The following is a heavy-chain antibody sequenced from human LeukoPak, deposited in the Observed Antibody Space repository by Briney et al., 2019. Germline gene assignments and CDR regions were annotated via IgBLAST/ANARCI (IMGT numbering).Heavy chain of an antibody. CDR1: GGFISSGGYY. CDR3: ARGSQRRYFQH. V-gene: IGHV4-31*03. J-gene: IGHJ1*01. D-gene: IGHD6-25*01. Sequence: TLSLTCTVSGGFISSGGYYWSWIRQHPGKGLEWIGYIYYSGSTYYNPSLKSRVTISVGTSKNQFSLKLSSVTAADTAVYYCARGSQRRYFQHWGQGTLVTVSS. CDR2: IYYSGST.